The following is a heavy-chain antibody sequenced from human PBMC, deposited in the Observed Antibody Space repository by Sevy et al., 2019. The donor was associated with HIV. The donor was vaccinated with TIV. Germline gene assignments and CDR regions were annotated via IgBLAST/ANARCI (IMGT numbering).Heavy chain of an antibody. CDR1: GYTFNTFG. CDR2: ISAYNGNT. CDR3: ARDSIPLVQGIIITPYYYGMDV. D-gene: IGHD3-10*01. Sequence: ASVKVSCKTYGYTFNTFGINWVRQAPGQGLQWVGWISAYNGNTKYVQKLQGRVSMTTETSTSTVYMELRSLRSDDTAVYYCARDSIPLVQGIIITPYYYGMDVWGQGTTVTVSS. V-gene: IGHV1-18*04. J-gene: IGHJ6*02.